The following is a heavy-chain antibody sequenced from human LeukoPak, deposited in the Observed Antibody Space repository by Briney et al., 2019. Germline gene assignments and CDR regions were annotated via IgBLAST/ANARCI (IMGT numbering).Heavy chain of an antibody. D-gene: IGHD6-13*01. J-gene: IGHJ4*02. CDR1: GGSISNGVYS. CDR2: IYQSGST. V-gene: IGHV4-30-2*01. Sequence: PSQTLSLTCGVSGGSISNGVYSWRWIRQPPGKGLERIGYIYQSGSTYYNPSLKSRVTISVDSSKNEFSLKLSSVTAADTAVYYCARGGIAAAGATFGSWGQGTLVTVSS. CDR3: ARGGIAAAGATFGS.